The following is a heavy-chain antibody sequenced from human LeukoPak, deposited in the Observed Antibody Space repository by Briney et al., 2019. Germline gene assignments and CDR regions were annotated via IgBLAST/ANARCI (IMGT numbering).Heavy chain of an antibody. Sequence: SETLSLTCTVSGGSISSYYWSWIRQPPGKGLEWIGYIYYSGSTNYNPSLKSRVTISVDTSKNQFSLKLSSVTAADTAVYYCTRNRGSSSWSDAFDIWGQGTMVTVSS. CDR2: IYYSGST. V-gene: IGHV4-59*08. CDR1: GGSISSYY. CDR3: TRNRGSSSWSDAFDI. D-gene: IGHD6-13*01. J-gene: IGHJ3*02.